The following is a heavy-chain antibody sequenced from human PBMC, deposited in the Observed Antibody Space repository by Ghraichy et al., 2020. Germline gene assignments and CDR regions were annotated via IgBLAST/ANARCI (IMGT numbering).Heavy chain of an antibody. Sequence: GGSLRLSCAVSGFTFISYGMSWVRQAPGKGLEWVSHISDSGGSTFYADSVKGRFTISRDNSKNTLYLQMNSLRAEDTAVYYCAKKTPSDSSAWYKYFDYWGQGTLVTVSS. CDR2: ISDSGGST. CDR3: AKKTPSDSSAWYKYFDY. J-gene: IGHJ4*02. D-gene: IGHD6-19*01. CDR1: GFTFISYG. V-gene: IGHV3-23*01.